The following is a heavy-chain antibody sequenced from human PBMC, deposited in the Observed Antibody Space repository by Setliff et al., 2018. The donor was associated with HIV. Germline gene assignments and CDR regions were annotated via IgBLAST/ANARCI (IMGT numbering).Heavy chain of an antibody. CDR3: AKGHYSSGDSKQNGFDM. CDR2: ISGSGGLT. V-gene: IGHV3-23*01. CDR1: GFTFSNYA. J-gene: IGHJ3*02. Sequence: GGSLRLSCAASGFTFSNYAMNWVRQAPGKGLEWVSTISGSGGLTFYAGSVKGRFTISRDNSKNTLYLQMNSLRAEDTVVYYCAKGHYSSGDSKQNGFDMWGQGTMVTVSS. D-gene: IGHD3-22*01.